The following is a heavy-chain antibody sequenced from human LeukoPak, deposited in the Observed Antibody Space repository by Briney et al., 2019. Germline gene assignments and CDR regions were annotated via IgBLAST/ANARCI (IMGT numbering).Heavy chain of an antibody. Sequence: GGSLRLSCAASGFTFINYAMSWVRQVPGRGLEWVSTITGRGDSTYVADSVKGRVTISRDNSKNTLYLQMNSLRAEDTAVYYCAKDPLWLGEEDYWGQGTLVTVSS. CDR3: AKDPLWLGEEDY. V-gene: IGHV3-23*01. CDR1: GFTFINYA. D-gene: IGHD3-10*01. J-gene: IGHJ4*02. CDR2: ITGRGDST.